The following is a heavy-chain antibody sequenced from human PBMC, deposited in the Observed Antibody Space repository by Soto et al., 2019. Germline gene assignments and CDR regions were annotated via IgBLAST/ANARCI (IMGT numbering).Heavy chain of an antibody. V-gene: IGHV4-34*01. CDR1: GGSFSGYY. CDR3: ARSQGYYYGSGSYYNPRPYDY. CDR2: SNHSGST. J-gene: IGHJ4*02. Sequence: QVQLQQWGAGLLKPSETLSLTCAVYGGSFSGYYWSWIRQPPGKGLEWIGESNHSGSTNYNPSLKSRVTISVDTSKNQFSLKLSSVTAADTAVYYCARSQGYYYGSGSYYNPRPYDYWGQGTLVTVSS. D-gene: IGHD3-10*01.